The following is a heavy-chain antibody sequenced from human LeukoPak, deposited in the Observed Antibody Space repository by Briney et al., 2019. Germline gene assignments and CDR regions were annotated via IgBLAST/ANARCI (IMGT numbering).Heavy chain of an antibody. D-gene: IGHD2-15*01. J-gene: IGHJ6*02. CDR1: GFTFDDYG. V-gene: IGHV3-20*01. Sequence: GGSLRLSCAASGFTFDDYGMSWVRQAPGKGLEWVSGINWNGGSTGYADSVKGRFTISRDNAKNSLYLQINSLRAEDTALYHCARDSSLYYYYGMDVWGQGTTVTVSS. CDR3: ARDSSLYYYYGMDV. CDR2: INWNGGST.